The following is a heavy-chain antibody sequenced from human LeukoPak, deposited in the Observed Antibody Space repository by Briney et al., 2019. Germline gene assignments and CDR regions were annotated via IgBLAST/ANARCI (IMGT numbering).Heavy chain of an antibody. V-gene: IGHV1-69*13. CDR1: VGTFSSYA. J-gene: IGHJ6*02. CDR3: ASPRHNYGSGSYWFYGMDV. Sequence: VASVKVSCKASVGTFSSYAISWVRQAPGQGLEWMGGIIPIFGTANYAQKFQGRVTITADESTSTAYMELSSLRSEDTAVYYCASPRHNYGSGSYWFYGMDVWGQGTTVTVS. CDR2: IIPIFGTA. D-gene: IGHD3-10*01.